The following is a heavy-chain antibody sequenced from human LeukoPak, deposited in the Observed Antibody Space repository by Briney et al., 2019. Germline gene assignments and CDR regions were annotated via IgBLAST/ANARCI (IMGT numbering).Heavy chain of an antibody. CDR3: AGTTVVAYWFFDL. CDR1: GFTCSSYN. D-gene: IGHD4-23*01. Sequence: GGSLRLSCAASGFTCSSYNMNWVRQAPGKGLEWVSYISSSSGNIYYADSVKGRFTISRDNAKNSLYLQMNSLRAEDTAVYYCAGTTVVAYWFFDLWGRGTLVTVSS. V-gene: IGHV3-48*04. CDR2: ISSSSGNI. J-gene: IGHJ2*01.